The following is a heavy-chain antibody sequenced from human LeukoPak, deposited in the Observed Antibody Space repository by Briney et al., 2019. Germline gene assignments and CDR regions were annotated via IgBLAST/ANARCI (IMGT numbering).Heavy chain of an antibody. CDR3: ASRAYGSGSYYSDY. CDR1: GFTVSSNY. J-gene: IGHJ4*02. CDR2: IYSGGST. Sequence: GGSLRLSCAASGFTVSSNYMSWVRQAPGKGLEWVSVIYSGGSTYYADSVKGRFTISRDNSKNTLYLQMNSLRAEDTAVYYCASRAYGSGSYYSDYWGQGTLVTVSS. V-gene: IGHV3-53*05. D-gene: IGHD3-10*01.